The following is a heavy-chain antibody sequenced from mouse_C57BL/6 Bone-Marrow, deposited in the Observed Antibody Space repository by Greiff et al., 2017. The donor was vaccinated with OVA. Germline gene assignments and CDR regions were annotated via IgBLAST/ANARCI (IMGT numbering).Heavy chain of an antibody. CDR2: IDPETGGT. V-gene: IGHV1-15*01. Sequence: QVQLQQSGAELVRPGASVTLSCKASGYTFTDYEMHWVKQTPVHGLEWIGAIDPETGGTAYNQKFKGKAILTADKSSSTAYMELRSLTSEDSAVYYCTRGDGYPYFDYWGQGTTLTVSS. D-gene: IGHD2-3*01. CDR1: GYTFTDYE. J-gene: IGHJ2*01. CDR3: TRGDGYPYFDY.